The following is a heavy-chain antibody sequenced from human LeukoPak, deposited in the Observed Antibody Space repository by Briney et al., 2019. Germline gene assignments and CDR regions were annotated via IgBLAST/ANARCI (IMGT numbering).Heavy chain of an antibody. Sequence: GGSLRLSCSASGFAFSSYAMYWVRQAPGKGLEYVSAISRDGGSIYPADSVKGRITISRDNSKNTVYLKMNSLRAEDTAVYYCARDLKTSGWYGDFDYWGQGTLVTVSS. J-gene: IGHJ4*02. CDR3: ARDLKTSGWYGDFDY. D-gene: IGHD6-19*01. CDR1: GFAFSSYA. V-gene: IGHV3-64*04. CDR2: ISRDGGSI.